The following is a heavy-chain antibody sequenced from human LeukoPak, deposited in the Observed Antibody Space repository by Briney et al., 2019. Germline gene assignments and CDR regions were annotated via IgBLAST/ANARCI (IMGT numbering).Heavy chain of an antibody. CDR2: ISAYNGNT. Sequence: GASVKVSCKASGYTLTSYGISWVRQAPGQGLEWMGWISAYNGNTNYAQKLQGRVTMTTDTSTSTAYMELRSLRSDDTAVYYCARERGLGYCSSTSCPGAMDVWGKGTTVTVSS. CDR3: ARERGLGYCSSTSCPGAMDV. V-gene: IGHV1-18*01. J-gene: IGHJ6*03. CDR1: GYTLTSYG. D-gene: IGHD2-2*01.